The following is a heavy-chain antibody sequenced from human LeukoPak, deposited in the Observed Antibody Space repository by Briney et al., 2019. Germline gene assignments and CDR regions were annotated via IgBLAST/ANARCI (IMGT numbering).Heavy chain of an antibody. D-gene: IGHD6-6*01. CDR3: ARDSHLERCSSSSGGDY. V-gene: IGHV3-11*01. CDR2: ISSSGSTI. Sequence: PGGSLRLSCAASGFTFSDYYMSWIRQAPGKGLEWVSYISSSGSTIYYADSVKGRFTISRDNAKNSLYLQMNSLRAEDTAVYYCARDSHLERCSSSSGGDYWGQGTLVTVSS. CDR1: GFTFSDYY. J-gene: IGHJ4*02.